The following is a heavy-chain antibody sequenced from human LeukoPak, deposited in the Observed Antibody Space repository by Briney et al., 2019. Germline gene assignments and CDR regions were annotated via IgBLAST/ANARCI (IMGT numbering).Heavy chain of an antibody. V-gene: IGHV3-21*04. CDR3: AGRDDFWSGYPH. CDR2: ISSRSTYI. J-gene: IGHJ4*02. Sequence: GGSLRLSCAASGFTINNYAMNWVRQAPRKGLEWVSSISSRSTYIYYADSVKGRFTISRDNSKNTLYLQMNSLRAEDTAVYYCAGRDDFWSGYPHWGQGTLVTVSS. CDR1: GFTINNYA. D-gene: IGHD3-3*01.